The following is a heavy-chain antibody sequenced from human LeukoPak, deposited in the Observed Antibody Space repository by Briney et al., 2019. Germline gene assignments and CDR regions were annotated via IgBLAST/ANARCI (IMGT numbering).Heavy chain of an antibody. CDR1: GGTFSSYA. J-gene: IGHJ4*02. CDR2: IIPIFGTA. CDR3: ARVPEGYGYDYYFDY. Sequence: ASVKVSCKASGGTFSSYAISWVRQAPGQGLEWMGGIIPIFGTANYAQKFQGRVTITTDESTSTAYMELSRLRSDDTAVYYCARVPEGYGYDYYFDYWGQGTLVTVSS. D-gene: IGHD5-18*01. V-gene: IGHV1-69*05.